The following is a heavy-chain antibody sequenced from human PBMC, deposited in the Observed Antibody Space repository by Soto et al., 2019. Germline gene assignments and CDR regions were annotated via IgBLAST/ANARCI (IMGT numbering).Heavy chain of an antibody. V-gene: IGHV4-59*08. J-gene: IGHJ6*03. D-gene: IGHD2-2*01. Sequence: SETLSLTCTVSGGSLSSHYWSLIRQPPGKGLESIGCIYYSGSTHYNPSLKSRVTLSVDTSKNQFSLKLSSVTAADTAVYYCARLVCSSTSCNYCYYYYMDVWGEGTTVTVSS. CDR2: IYYSGST. CDR3: ARLVCSSTSCNYCYYYYMDV. CDR1: GGSLSSHY.